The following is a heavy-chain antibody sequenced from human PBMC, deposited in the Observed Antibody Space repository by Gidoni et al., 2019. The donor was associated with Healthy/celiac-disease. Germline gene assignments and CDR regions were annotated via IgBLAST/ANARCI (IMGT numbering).Heavy chain of an antibody. Sequence: QVQLVQSGAEVKKPGASVKVSCKPSGYTFTSYYMHWVRQAPGQGLEWMGIINPSGGSTSYAQKFQGRVTMTRDTSTSTVYMELSSLRSEDTAVYYCARDFDSVVVVPAATDNNWFDPWGQGTLVTVSS. CDR2: INPSGGST. CDR1: GYTFTSYY. CDR3: ARDFDSVVVVPAATDNNWFDP. V-gene: IGHV1-46*01. J-gene: IGHJ5*02. D-gene: IGHD2-2*01.